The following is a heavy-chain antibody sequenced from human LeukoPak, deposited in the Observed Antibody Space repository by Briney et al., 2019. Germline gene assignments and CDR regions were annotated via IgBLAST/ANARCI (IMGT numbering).Heavy chain of an antibody. CDR1: GFTFSSYS. V-gene: IGHV3-21*01. Sequence: PGGSLRLSCAASGFTFSSYSMTWVRQAPGKGLEWVSSISSSSSYIYYADSVKGRFTISRDNAKNSLYLQMNSLRAEDTAVYYCARMTRITMIVVVRPQDAFDIWGQGTMVTVSS. CDR3: ARMTRITMIVVVRPQDAFDI. CDR2: ISSSSSYI. D-gene: IGHD3-22*01. J-gene: IGHJ3*02.